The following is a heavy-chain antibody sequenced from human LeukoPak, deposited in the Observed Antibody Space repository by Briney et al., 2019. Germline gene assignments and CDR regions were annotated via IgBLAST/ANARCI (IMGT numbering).Heavy chain of an antibody. CDR3: ARDQIIAAAGTVAFDI. V-gene: IGHV4-39*07. CDR2: IYYSGST. J-gene: IGHJ3*02. D-gene: IGHD6-13*01. CDR1: GGSISSSSYY. Sequence: SETLSLTCTVSGGSISSSSYYWGWIRQPPGKGLEWIGSIYYSGSTYYNPSLKSRVTISVDTSKNQFSLKLSSVTAADTAVYYCARDQIIAAAGTVAFDIWGQGTMVTVSS.